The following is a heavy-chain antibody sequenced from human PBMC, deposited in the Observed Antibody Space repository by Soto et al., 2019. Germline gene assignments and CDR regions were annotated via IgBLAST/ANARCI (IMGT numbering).Heavy chain of an antibody. Sequence: PSETLSLTCTVSGGSISSGDYYWNWIRQPPGKGLEWIGNIYYSGNTDCNPSLKSRVTISVDTSKNQFSLNLSSVTAADSAVYYCAGQPTAGSFYDLGSYYYYYGMDVWGQGTTVTV. CDR1: GGSISSGDYY. CDR3: AGQPTAGSFYDLGSYYYYYGMDV. CDR2: IYYSGNT. D-gene: IGHD3-16*01. J-gene: IGHJ6*02. V-gene: IGHV4-30-4*01.